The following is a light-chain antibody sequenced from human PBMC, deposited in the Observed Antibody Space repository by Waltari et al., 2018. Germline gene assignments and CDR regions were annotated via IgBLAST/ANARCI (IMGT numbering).Light chain of an antibody. CDR2: DSS. Sequence: EVILTQSPDTLSWSPGARATLSCRPSQNITTNYLAWYQQKPGLAPRLLIYDSSSRATGVPDRFSGSGSGTDFTLTIGRLEPEDYAVYYCQQYENSPLTFGGGTQVETK. CDR1: QNITTNY. CDR3: QQYENSPLT. J-gene: IGKJ4*01. V-gene: IGKV3-20*01.